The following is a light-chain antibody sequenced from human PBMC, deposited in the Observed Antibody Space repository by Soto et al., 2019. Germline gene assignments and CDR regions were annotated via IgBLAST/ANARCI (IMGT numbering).Light chain of an antibody. V-gene: IGKV3-20*01. Sequence: PGERATLSCRASQSVSSTYLAWYQQKPGQAPRLLIYDTSSRATGIPDRFSGGGSGTDFTRTISRLEPEDFAVYYCQQYGSSSWTFGQGTKVDI. CDR1: QSVSSTY. CDR3: QQYGSSSWT. CDR2: DTS. J-gene: IGKJ1*01.